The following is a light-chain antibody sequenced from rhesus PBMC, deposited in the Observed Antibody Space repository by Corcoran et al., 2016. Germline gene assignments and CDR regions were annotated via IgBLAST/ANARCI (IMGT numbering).Light chain of an antibody. CDR3: QQYNSSPRT. J-gene: IGKJ1*01. CDR2: KAS. V-gene: IGKV1-22*01. CDR1: QSISSW. Sequence: DIQMTQSPSSLSASVGDTVTITCRASQSISSWLAWYQQKPGKAPKLLINKASTLQRGVPSRVRGSGSGTDFTLTIRSLQSEDFATYYCQQYNSSPRTFGQGTKVEIK.